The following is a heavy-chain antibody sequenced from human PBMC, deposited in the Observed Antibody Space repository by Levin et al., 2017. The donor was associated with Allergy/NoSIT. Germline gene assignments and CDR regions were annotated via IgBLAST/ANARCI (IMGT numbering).Heavy chain of an antibody. D-gene: IGHD2-21*02. CDR2: ISSSSSYI. CDR3: GRLGGRVVTDALDI. Sequence: GGSLRLSCAASGFTFSSYSMNWVRQAPGKGLEWVSSISSSSSYIYYADSVKGRFTISRDNAKNSLYLQMNSLRAEDTAVYYCGRLGGRVVTDALDIWGQGTMVTVSS. J-gene: IGHJ3*02. V-gene: IGHV3-21*01. CDR1: GFTFSSYS.